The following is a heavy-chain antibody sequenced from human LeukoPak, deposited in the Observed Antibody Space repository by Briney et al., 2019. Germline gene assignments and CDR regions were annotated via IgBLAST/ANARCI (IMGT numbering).Heavy chain of an antibody. Sequence: SETLSLTCTVSGGSISSSSYYWGWIRQPPGKGLEWIGSIYYSGSTYYNPPLKSRVTISVDTSKNQFSLKLSSVTAADTAVYYCARDRITMVRGVLNWFDPWGQGTLVTVSS. J-gene: IGHJ5*02. CDR1: GGSISSSSYY. CDR3: ARDRITMVRGVLNWFDP. D-gene: IGHD3-10*01. V-gene: IGHV4-39*07. CDR2: IYYSGST.